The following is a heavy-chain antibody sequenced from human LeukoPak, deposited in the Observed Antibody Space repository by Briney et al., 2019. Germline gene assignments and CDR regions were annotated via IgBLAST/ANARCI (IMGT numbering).Heavy chain of an antibody. CDR3: AKGWDVDTAIDY. CDR2: IQYAGSDK. D-gene: IGHD5-18*01. CDR1: GFTFNSYG. Sequence: GGSLRLSCAASGFTFNSYGMHWVRQAPGKGLEWVAFIQYAGSDKYYADSVKGRFTISRDNSKNTLYLQMNSLRAEDTAVYYCAKGWDVDTAIDYWGQGTLVTVSS. V-gene: IGHV3-30*02. J-gene: IGHJ4*02.